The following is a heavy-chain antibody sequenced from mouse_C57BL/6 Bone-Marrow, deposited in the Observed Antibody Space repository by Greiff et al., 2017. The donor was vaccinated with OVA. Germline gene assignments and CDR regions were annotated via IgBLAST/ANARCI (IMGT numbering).Heavy chain of an antibody. D-gene: IGHD2-1*01. CDR2: ITHSGET. J-gene: IGHJ3*01. V-gene: IGHV12-3*01. Sequence: VKLMESGPGLVKPSQSLFLTCSITGFPITSGYYWIWIRQSPGKPLEWMGYITHSGETFYNPSLQSPISITRETSKNQFFLQLNAVTTEDTAMYYCAGDRGGNPSWCAYWGQGTLVTVSA. CDR1: GFPITSGYY. CDR3: AGDRGGNPSWCAY.